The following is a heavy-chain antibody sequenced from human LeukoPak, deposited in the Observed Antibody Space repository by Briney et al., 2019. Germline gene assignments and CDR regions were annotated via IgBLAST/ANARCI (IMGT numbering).Heavy chain of an antibody. CDR3: AKDHLPGIVVADRDY. V-gene: IGHV3-23*01. D-gene: IGHD6-19*01. CDR2: ISGSGGTT. CDR1: GLTFSNYN. Sequence: GGSLRLSCAASGLTFSNYNMNWVRQAPGKGLEWVSAISGSGGTTYYADSVKGRFTISRDNSKNTLYLQITSLRAEDTGVYYCAKDHLPGIVVADRDYWGQGTLVTVSS. J-gene: IGHJ4*02.